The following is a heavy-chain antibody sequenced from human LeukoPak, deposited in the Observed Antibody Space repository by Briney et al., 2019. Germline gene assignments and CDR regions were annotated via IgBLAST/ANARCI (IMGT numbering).Heavy chain of an antibody. CDR3: ARGPTYYDILTGYHNWFDP. Sequence: SETLSLTCAVYGGSFSGYYWNWIRQPPGKGLEWIGEINHSGSTNYNPSLKSRVTISVDTSKNQFSLKLSSVTAADTAVYYCARGPTYYDILTGYHNWFDPWGQGTLVTVSS. V-gene: IGHV4-34*01. D-gene: IGHD3-9*01. CDR1: GGSFSGYY. J-gene: IGHJ5*02. CDR2: INHSGST.